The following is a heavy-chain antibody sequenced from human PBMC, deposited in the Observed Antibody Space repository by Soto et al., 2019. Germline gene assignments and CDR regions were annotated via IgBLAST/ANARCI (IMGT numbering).Heavy chain of an antibody. CDR3: AKDTVGGYSFWSGYYSDGLDV. J-gene: IGHJ3*01. Sequence: EVKLLESGGGLAQPGGSLRLSCVGSGFTFDSYAISWVRQAPGKGLQWISAISGNGAGTDYVHSVKGRFTISRDNSKNTVHLQMNSLRAEDTALYYCAKDTVGGYSFWSGYYSDGLDVWGQGTMVTVSS. V-gene: IGHV3-23*01. CDR2: ISGNGAGT. CDR1: GFTFDSYA. D-gene: IGHD3-3*01.